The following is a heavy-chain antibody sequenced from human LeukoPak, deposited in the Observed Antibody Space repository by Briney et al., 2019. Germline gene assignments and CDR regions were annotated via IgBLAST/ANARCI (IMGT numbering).Heavy chain of an antibody. V-gene: IGHV4-61*01. J-gene: IGHJ4*02. D-gene: IGHD6-19*01. Sequence: KPSETLSLTCTVSGGSVSSGSYYWSWIRQPPGKGLEWIGYIYYSGSTNYNPSLKSRVTISVDTSKNQFSLKLSSVTAADTAVYYCARRRWSSGWYYFDYWGQGTPVTVSS. CDR3: ARRRWSSGWYYFDY. CDR2: IYYSGST. CDR1: GGSVSSGSYY.